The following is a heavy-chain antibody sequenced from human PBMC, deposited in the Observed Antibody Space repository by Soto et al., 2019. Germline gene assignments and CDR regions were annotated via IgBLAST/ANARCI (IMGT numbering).Heavy chain of an antibody. Sequence: GGSLRLSCAASGFTFSDYHMSWTRQAPGKGLEWISYIDSSGRTIHYADSVKGRFTISRDNAKNSLHLQMNSLRAEDTAVYYCARESSDSSGYYEDYWGQGTLVTVSS. CDR1: GFTFSDYH. D-gene: IGHD3-22*01. J-gene: IGHJ4*02. CDR3: ARESSDSSGYYEDY. CDR2: IDSSGRTI. V-gene: IGHV3-11*01.